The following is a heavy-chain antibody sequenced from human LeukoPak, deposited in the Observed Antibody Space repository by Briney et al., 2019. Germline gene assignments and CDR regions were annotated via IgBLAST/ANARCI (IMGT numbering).Heavy chain of an antibody. CDR2: ISYDGSNK. Sequence: GGSLRLSCAASGFTFSSYAIHWVRQAPGKGLEWVAVISYDGSNKYYADSVKGRFTISRDNSKNTLYLQMNSLRAEDTAVYYCANAYYDILTGYFYYFDYWGQGTLVTVSS. CDR1: GFTFSSYA. D-gene: IGHD3-9*01. J-gene: IGHJ4*02. V-gene: IGHV3-30*04. CDR3: ANAYYDILTGYFYYFDY.